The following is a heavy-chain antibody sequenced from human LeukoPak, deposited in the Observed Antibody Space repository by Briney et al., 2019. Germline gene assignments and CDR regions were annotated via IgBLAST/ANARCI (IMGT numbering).Heavy chain of an antibody. J-gene: IGHJ6*03. D-gene: IGHD5-18*01. V-gene: IGHV4-59*01. Sequence: SETLSLTCTVSGGSISSYYWSWIRQPPGKGLEWIGYIYYSGSTNYNPSLKSRVTISVDTSKNQFSLKLSSVAAADTAVYYCARDGYSYGHEYYMDVWGKGTTVTISS. CDR2: IYYSGST. CDR3: ARDGYSYGHEYYMDV. CDR1: GGSISSYY.